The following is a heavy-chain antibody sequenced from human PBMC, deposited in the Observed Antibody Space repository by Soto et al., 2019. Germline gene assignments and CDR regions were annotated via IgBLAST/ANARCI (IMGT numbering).Heavy chain of an antibody. Sequence: QITSKESGPTLVKPTQTLTLTSSLSASSLTTRGVGVGWIRQPPGKALECLALIYWYDDKRYSKSLKSRLTIIKDTSKNPVVVTMNNMDPVDTDTECCALTTASVNNWLDPWFQGTMDSVSS. D-gene: IGHD2-21*01. CDR2: IYWYDDK. CDR3: ALTTASVNNWLDP. CDR1: ASSLTTRGVG. J-gene: IGHJ5*02. V-gene: IGHV2-5*01.